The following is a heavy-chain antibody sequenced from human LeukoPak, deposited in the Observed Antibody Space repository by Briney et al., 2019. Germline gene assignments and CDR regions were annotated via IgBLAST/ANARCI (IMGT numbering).Heavy chain of an antibody. Sequence: KPSETPSLTCAVYGGSFSGYYWSWIRQPPGKGLEWIGEINQSGSTKYNASLKSRVTISVDKSKNQFSLKLSSVTAADTAVYYCARNTLWFGEWTNALDSWGQGTMVTVSS. D-gene: IGHD3-10*01. CDR1: GGSFSGYY. CDR3: ARNTLWFGEWTNALDS. CDR2: INQSGST. J-gene: IGHJ3*02. V-gene: IGHV4-34*01.